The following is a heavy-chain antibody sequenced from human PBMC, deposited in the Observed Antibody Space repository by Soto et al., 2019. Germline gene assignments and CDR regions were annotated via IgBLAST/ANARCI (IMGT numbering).Heavy chain of an antibody. V-gene: IGHV4-30-2*01. CDR3: TSDASRDSSARGWFDP. Sequence: SETLSLTCAVSGGFISRGDSSWSWIRQPPGRGLEWIGHIYHGGTTFYNPSLKSRVAISEDRSKNQCSLNLSSVTAADTAVYYCTSDASRDSSARGWFDPWGPGTLVTVSS. CDR2: IYHGGTT. CDR1: GGFISRGDSS. D-gene: IGHD6-13*01. J-gene: IGHJ5*02.